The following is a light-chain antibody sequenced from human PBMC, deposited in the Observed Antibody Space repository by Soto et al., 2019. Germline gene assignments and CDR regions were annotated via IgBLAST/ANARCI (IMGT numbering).Light chain of an antibody. CDR2: DDN. CDR3: QSFDSALLAYV. CDR1: KSNIGSDD. Sequence: QSVLTQPPSASGSPGQRVTISCSGSKSNIGSDDVYWYQQFPGTAPKLLIFDDNVRPSGVPDRFSASKSGTTASLAITGLQTEDEADYYCQSFDSALLAYVFGTGTKVTVL. J-gene: IGLJ1*01. V-gene: IGLV1-44*01.